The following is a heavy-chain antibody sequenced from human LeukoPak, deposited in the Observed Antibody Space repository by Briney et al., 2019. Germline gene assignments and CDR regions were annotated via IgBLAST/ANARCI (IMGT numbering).Heavy chain of an antibody. Sequence: PGRSLRLSCAASGFTFSSYGMHWVRQAPGKGLEWVAVISYDGSNKYYADSVKGRFTISRDNSKNTLYPQMNSLRAEDTAVYYCAKSAVAATAGFDYWGQGTLVTVSS. V-gene: IGHV3-30*18. J-gene: IGHJ4*02. CDR3: AKSAVAATAGFDY. D-gene: IGHD6-19*01. CDR2: ISYDGSNK. CDR1: GFTFSSYG.